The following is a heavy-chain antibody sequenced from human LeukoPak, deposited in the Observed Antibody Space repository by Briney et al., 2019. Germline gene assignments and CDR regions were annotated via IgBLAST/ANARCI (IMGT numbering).Heavy chain of an antibody. J-gene: IGHJ4*02. CDR2: IKEDGSEK. CDR3: ASPLFSSVAANFDY. CDR1: RFTFRDHW. D-gene: IGHD2-15*01. Sequence: GGFLRLSCAASRFTFRDHWMTWVRQAPGEELEWVANIKEDGSEKYYVDSVKGRFTISRDNAKNSLYLQMNSLRVEDTAVYYCASPLFSSVAANFDYWGQGTLVTVSS. V-gene: IGHV3-7*01.